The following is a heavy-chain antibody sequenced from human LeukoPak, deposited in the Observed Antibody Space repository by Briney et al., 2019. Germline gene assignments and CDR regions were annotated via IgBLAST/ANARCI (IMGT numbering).Heavy chain of an antibody. CDR1: GFIFSTYA. D-gene: IGHD1-14*01. CDR3: AKDLSGHNRPIDY. V-gene: IGHV3-23*01. CDR2: ISDSGAHI. J-gene: IGHJ4*02. Sequence: GGSLRLSCAASGFIFSTYAMTWVRQAPGKGLEWVSTISDSGAHIFYADSVQGRFAISRDDSKNTLYLQMNSLRADDTAIYFCAKDLSGHNRPIDYWGQGTLVTVSS.